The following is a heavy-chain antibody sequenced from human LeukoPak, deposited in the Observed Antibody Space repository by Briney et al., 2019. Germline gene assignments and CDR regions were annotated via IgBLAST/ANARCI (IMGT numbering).Heavy chain of an antibody. V-gene: IGHV1-2*02. D-gene: IGHD3-22*01. CDR2: INPNSGGT. J-gene: IGHJ4*02. Sequence: ASVKVSCKASGYTFTGYYMHWVRQAPGQGLEWMGWINPNSGGTNYAQKFQGRVTMTRDTSISTAYMELSRLRSDDTAVYYCARDDYYGSSGYLDYWGQGTLVTVSS. CDR3: ARDDYYGSSGYLDY. CDR1: GYTFTGYY.